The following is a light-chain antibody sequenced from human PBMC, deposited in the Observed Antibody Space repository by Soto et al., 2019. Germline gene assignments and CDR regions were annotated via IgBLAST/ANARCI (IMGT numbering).Light chain of an antibody. CDR2: DAS. CDR1: QSITTW. CDR3: QQYDSVLGT. Sequence: DIQMSQSPSTLSRSVGDRVTISCRASQSITTWLAWYQQKPGKAPKLLIYDASSLESGVPSRFRGSGSGTEFTLTISSLQPDDFATYYCQQYDSVLGTFGPGTKVDI. V-gene: IGKV1-5*01. J-gene: IGKJ1*01.